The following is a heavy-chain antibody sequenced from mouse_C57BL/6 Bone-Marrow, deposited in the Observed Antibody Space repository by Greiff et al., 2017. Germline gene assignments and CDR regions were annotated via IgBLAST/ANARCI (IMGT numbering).Heavy chain of an antibody. CDR3: AKNRDYYGSSYYAMDY. CDR1: GFSLTSYG. CDR2: IWSGGST. V-gene: IGHV2-4*01. D-gene: IGHD1-1*01. Sequence: VQLQQSGPGLVQPSQSLSITCTVSGFSLTSYGVHWVRQPPGKGLEWLGVIWSGGSTDYNAAFISRLSISKDNSKSQVFFKMNSLQADDTAIYYCAKNRDYYGSSYYAMDYWGQGTSVTVSS. J-gene: IGHJ4*01.